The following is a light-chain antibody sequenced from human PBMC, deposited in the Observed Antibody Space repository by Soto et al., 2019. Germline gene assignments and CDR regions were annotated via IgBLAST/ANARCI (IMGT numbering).Light chain of an antibody. J-gene: IGKJ1*01. V-gene: IGKV1-6*01. CDR2: AAS. CDR3: LQDYNYPRT. CDR1: QNIRNG. Sequence: AIQMSQSSSCNSASLARRVPITVSASQNIRNGLGWYQQKPGKAPKLLIYAASSLQSGVPSRFSGSGSGTDFTLTIRSLQPEDFATYYCLQDYNYPRTLGQGTKVDIK.